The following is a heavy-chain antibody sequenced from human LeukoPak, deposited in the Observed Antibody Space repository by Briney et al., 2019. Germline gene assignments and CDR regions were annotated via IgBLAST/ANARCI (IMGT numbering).Heavy chain of an antibody. CDR1: GYTLTELS. Sequence: GASVKVSCKVSGYTLTELSMHWVRQAPGKGLEWMGGFDPEDGETIYAQKFQGRVTMTEDTSTDTAYMELSSLRSEDTAVYYCATEFARVVVTPYYYYGMDVWGQGTTVTVSS. J-gene: IGHJ6*02. V-gene: IGHV1-24*01. D-gene: IGHD4-23*01. CDR3: ATEFARVVVTPYYYYGMDV. CDR2: FDPEDGET.